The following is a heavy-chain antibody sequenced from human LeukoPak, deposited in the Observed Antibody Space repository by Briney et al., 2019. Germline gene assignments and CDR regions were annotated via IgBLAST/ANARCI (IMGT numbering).Heavy chain of an antibody. Sequence: GGSLRLSCAASGFTFGGYGMHWVRQAPGKGLEWVAFIRYDGSSKYYAELLRGRFTISRDNSKNTVYLQMNSLRVEDTAVYYCAKDQTVLVPAVNWGQGTMVTVSS. D-gene: IGHD2-2*01. CDR1: GFTFGGYG. J-gene: IGHJ3*01. CDR3: AKDQTVLVPAVN. CDR2: IRYDGSSK. V-gene: IGHV3-30*02.